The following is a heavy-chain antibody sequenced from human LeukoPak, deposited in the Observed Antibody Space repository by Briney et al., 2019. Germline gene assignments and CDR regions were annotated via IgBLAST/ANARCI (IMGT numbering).Heavy chain of an antibody. Sequence: ASVKVSCKASGYSFTRNYIHWVRQAPGQGLEWMGWINTNGGNTNYAQKFQDRVTLTRGMSINTAHLQLSRLGSGDTAGYYCAREVGGEVGDRYSFFDYWGQGTLVTVSS. J-gene: IGHJ4*02. CDR1: GYSFTRNY. CDR2: INTNGGNT. CDR3: AREVGGEVGDRYSFFDY. V-gene: IGHV1-2*02. D-gene: IGHD5-24*01.